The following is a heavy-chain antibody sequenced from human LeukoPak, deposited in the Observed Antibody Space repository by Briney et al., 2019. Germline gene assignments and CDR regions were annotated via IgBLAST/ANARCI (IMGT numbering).Heavy chain of an antibody. Sequence: SETLSLTCAVYGGSFNDYYWSWIRQPPGKGLEWIGEINHSGSTNYNPSLKSRVTISVDTTKNQFSLKLSSVTAADTAVYYCASYSSSLGYYMDVWGKGTTVTVSS. J-gene: IGHJ6*03. CDR3: ASYSSSLGYYMDV. V-gene: IGHV4-34*01. CDR1: GGSFNDYY. CDR2: INHSGST. D-gene: IGHD6-6*01.